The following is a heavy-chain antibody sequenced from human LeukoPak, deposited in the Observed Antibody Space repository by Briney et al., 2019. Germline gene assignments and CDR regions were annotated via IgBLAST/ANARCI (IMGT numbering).Heavy chain of an antibody. D-gene: IGHD2-2*02. CDR1: GFTFSSYA. Sequence: GGSLRLSCAASGFTFSSYAMSWVRQAPGKGLEWVSAISGSGGSTYYADSVKGRFTISRDNSKNTLYLQMNSLRAEDTAVYYCAKEGYCSSTSCYTDLGRAYYFDYWGQGTLVTVSS. J-gene: IGHJ4*02. V-gene: IGHV3-23*01. CDR2: ISGSGGST. CDR3: AKEGYCSSTSCYTDLGRAYYFDY.